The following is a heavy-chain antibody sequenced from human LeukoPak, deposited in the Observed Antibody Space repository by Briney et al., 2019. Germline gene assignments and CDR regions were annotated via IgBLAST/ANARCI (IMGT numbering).Heavy chain of an antibody. D-gene: IGHD3-10*02. CDR1: GFTFRSYA. CDR3: AKDLHGDYVRWGDY. J-gene: IGHJ4*02. Sequence: GGSLRLSCAASGFTFRSYAMTWVRQAPGKGLEWVSSISAGGESTWHADSVKGRFTIPRDNSKNTLYLQMDSLRAEDTAVYYCAKDLHGDYVRWGDYWGQGTLVTVSS. V-gene: IGHV3-23*01. CDR2: ISAGGEST.